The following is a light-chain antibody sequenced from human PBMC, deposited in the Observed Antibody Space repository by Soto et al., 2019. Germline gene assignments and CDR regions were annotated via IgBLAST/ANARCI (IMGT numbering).Light chain of an antibody. CDR2: EVS. Sequence: QSALTQPASVSGSPGQSITISCTGTSSDIGAYNYVSWYQHHPGKAPKLIIYEVSNRPSGVSNRFSGSKSGNTASLTISGLQAEDEADYYCSSYTSSRIYVFGTWTKLTVL. J-gene: IGLJ1*01. CDR3: SSYTSSRIYV. V-gene: IGLV2-14*01. CDR1: SSDIGAYNY.